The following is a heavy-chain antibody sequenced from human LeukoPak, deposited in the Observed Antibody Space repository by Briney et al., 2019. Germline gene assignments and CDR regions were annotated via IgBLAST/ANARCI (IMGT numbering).Heavy chain of an antibody. CDR3: ARGGLDTRRGGYFYY. CDR1: GGSISSYY. J-gene: IGHJ4*02. CDR2: TYYSGST. V-gene: IGHV4-59*12. D-gene: IGHD3-16*01. Sequence: SETLSLTCTVSGGSISSYYWSWIRQPPGKGLEWIGYTYYSGSTNYNPSLKSRVTISVDPSNNQFSLRLSSVTAAGTAGYFAARGGLDTRRGGYFYYSGQGILGSVSS.